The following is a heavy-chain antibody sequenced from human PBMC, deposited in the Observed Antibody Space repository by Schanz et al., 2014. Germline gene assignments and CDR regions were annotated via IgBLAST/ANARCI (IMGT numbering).Heavy chain of an antibody. CDR1: GYPFTSDD. V-gene: IGHV1-8*01. CDR3: ARGGYSSGWYDRDIAHFDY. Sequence: QGQLVQSGAEVKKPGASVKVSCRASGYPFTSDDITWVRQAPGQGLEWMGWMNPNSGDTGYPRKFQDRVTMTTDTSTSTAYMELRSLRSDDTAVYYCARGGYSSGWYDRDIAHFDYWGQGTLVTVSS. CDR2: MNPNSGDT. D-gene: IGHD6-19*01. J-gene: IGHJ4*02.